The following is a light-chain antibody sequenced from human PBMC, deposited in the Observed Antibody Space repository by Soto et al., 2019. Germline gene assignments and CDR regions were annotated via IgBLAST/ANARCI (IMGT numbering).Light chain of an antibody. V-gene: IGLV2-14*03. CDR2: DVS. Sequence: QSALTQPASVSGSPGQPLTISSAGSGSDVGGYNYVSWYQQHPGKAPKLIIYDVSSRPSGVSIRFSGSKSVNTASLTISGLQAEDEADYYCSSFTADNTQVFGTGTKVTVL. CDR1: GSDVGGYNY. CDR3: SSFTADNTQV. J-gene: IGLJ1*01.